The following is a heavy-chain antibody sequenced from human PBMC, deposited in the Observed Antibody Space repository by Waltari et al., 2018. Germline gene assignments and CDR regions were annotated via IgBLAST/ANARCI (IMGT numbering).Heavy chain of an antibody. CDR3: AHRRGASNTGGAFDI. Sequence: QTTLKESGPTLVTPTQTLTLTCVFSGFSLSTSGVGVGWIRQPPGKALEWLAVIFWDDVKRYSPSLKSRLTITKDTSKNQVVLTLTNVDPVDTATYYCAHRRGASNTGGAFDIWGQGTTVTVSS. V-gene: IGHV2-5*02. CDR2: IFWDDVK. J-gene: IGHJ3*02. D-gene: IGHD2-2*01. CDR1: GFSLSTSGVG.